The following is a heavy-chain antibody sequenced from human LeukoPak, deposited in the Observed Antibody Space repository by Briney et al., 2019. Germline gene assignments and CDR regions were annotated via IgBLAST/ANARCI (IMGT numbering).Heavy chain of an antibody. CDR1: GGSISSGGYS. J-gene: IGHJ4*02. CDR3: ARVGDEVDY. CDR2: IYHSGST. V-gene: IGHV4-30-2*01. D-gene: IGHD5-24*01. Sequence: SETLSLTCAVSGGSISSGGYSWSWIRQPPGKGLEWIGYIYHSGSTYYNPSLKSRVAISVDRSKNQFSLKLSSVTAADTAVYYCARVGDEVDYWGQGTLVTVSS.